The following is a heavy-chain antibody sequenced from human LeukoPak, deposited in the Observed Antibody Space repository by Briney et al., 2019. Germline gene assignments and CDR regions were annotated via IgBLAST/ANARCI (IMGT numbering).Heavy chain of an antibody. V-gene: IGHV3-15*01. J-gene: IGHJ4*02. D-gene: IGHD3-10*01. CDR2: IKTKTDGGTT. CDR1: GFTFSNAW. CDR3: STAEYGIAMVRGV. Sequence: GGSLRLSCAASGFTFSNAWMSWVRQAPGKGLEWIGRIKTKTDGGTTDYAAPVKGRFTISRDDSKNTLYLQMNSLNTEDTALYYCSTAEYGIAMVRGVWGQGTLVTVSS.